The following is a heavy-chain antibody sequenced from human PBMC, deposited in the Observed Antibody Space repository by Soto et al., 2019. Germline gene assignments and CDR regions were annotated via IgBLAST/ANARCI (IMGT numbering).Heavy chain of an antibody. D-gene: IGHD2-15*01. CDR2: ISGSGGTT. V-gene: IGHV3-23*01. Sequence: EVQLLESGGGLVPPGGSLRLSCAASGFTFSTYAMSWVRQAPGKGLEWVSAISGSGGTTHYADSVKGRFTISRDNSKNTLYLQMNSLRAEDTAIYYCAKWEDCSGGTCYGDSWGQGSLVTVSS. CDR1: GFTFSTYA. J-gene: IGHJ5*01. CDR3: AKWEDCSGGTCYGDS.